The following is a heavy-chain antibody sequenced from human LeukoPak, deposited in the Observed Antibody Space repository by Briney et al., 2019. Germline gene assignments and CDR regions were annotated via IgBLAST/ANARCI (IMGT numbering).Heavy chain of an antibody. J-gene: IGHJ4*02. Sequence: SDTLSLTCTVSGASISSTSYYWGWIRQPPGKGLEWIGSIYYSGSTYYNPSLKSRVTISVDTSKNQFSLKLSSVIAADTAVYYCARVWQLARFDYWGQGTLVTVSS. CDR2: IYYSGST. CDR1: GASISSTSYY. D-gene: IGHD6-6*01. CDR3: ARVWQLARFDY. V-gene: IGHV4-39*07.